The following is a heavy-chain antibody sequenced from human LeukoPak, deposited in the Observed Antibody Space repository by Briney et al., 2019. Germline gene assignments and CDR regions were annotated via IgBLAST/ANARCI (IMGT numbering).Heavy chain of an antibody. D-gene: IGHD6-13*01. V-gene: IGHV4-59*01. CDR2: IYYSGST. Sequence: SETLSLTCTVSGGSISSYYWSWIRQPPGKGLEWIGYIYYSGSTNYNPSLKSRVTISVDTSKNQFSLKLSSVTAADTAVYYCARVVRSSSWQNFYYYYYMDVWGKGTTVTVSS. CDR1: GGSISSYY. J-gene: IGHJ6*03. CDR3: ARVVRSSSWQNFYYYYYMDV.